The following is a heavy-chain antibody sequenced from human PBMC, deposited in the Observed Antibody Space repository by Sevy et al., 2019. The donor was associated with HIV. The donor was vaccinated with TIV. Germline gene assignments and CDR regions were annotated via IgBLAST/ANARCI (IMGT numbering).Heavy chain of an antibody. Sequence: ASVKVSCKASGYTFTSYWMHWVRQAPGQGLEWMGVINPSGGNKNYALKFQGRVTMTRDTSTSTVYMELRSLKSEDTAVYYCGRDSYYPDYWGQGTLVTVSS. D-gene: IGHD3-10*01. CDR2: INPSGGNK. J-gene: IGHJ4*02. V-gene: IGHV1-46*01. CDR3: GRDSYYPDY. CDR1: GYTFTSYW.